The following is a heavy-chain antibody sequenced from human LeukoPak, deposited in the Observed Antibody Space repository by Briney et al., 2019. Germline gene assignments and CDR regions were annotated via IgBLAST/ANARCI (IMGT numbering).Heavy chain of an antibody. Sequence: ASVKVSCKASGYTFTSYAMHWVRQAPGQRLEWMGWINAGNGNTKYSQKFQGRVTITRDTSASTAYMELSSLRSEDTAVYYCARDQPRWQLSRGWDYWGQGTLVTVSS. V-gene: IGHV1-3*01. CDR1: GYTFTSYA. J-gene: IGHJ4*02. CDR2: INAGNGNT. D-gene: IGHD5-24*01. CDR3: ARDQPRWQLSRGWDY.